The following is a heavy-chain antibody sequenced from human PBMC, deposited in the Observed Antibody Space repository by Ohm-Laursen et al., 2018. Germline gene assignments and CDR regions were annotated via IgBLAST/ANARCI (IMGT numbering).Heavy chain of an antibody. CDR2: INPSGGST. CDR3: ARGPHTYYYDSSGYPYTFDI. CDR1: GYTFTSYY. V-gene: IGHV1-46*01. D-gene: IGHD3-22*01. Sequence: GASVKVSCKASGYTFTSYYMHWVRQAPGQGLEWMGIINPSGGSTSYAQKFQGRVTMTRDTSTSTVYMELSSLRSEDTAVYYCARGPHTYYYDSSGYPYTFDIWGQGTMVTVSS. J-gene: IGHJ3*02.